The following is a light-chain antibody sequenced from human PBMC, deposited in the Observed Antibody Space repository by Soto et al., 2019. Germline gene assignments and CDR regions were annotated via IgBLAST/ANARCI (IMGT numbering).Light chain of an antibody. V-gene: IGKV1-39*01. CDR2: ASS. Sequence: IQMTQSPSSLSASVGDRFTIACRTSQSISIYLNWYQQIPGKAPKLLIYASSNLHTGVPSRFSGSASGTDFTLTISSLQPEDSATYYCQQTYSNPRTFGQGTKVDI. CDR1: QSISIY. J-gene: IGKJ1*01. CDR3: QQTYSNPRT.